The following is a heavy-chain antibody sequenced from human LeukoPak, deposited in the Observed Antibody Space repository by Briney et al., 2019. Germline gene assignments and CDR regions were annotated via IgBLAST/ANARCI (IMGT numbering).Heavy chain of an antibody. J-gene: IGHJ6*03. D-gene: IGHD6-13*01. CDR3: ARGQGSSWFHYYYYMDV. V-gene: IGHV1-8*01. CDR2: MNPNSGNT. Sequence: RASVKVSCKASGYTFTSYDINWVRQATGQGLEWMGWMNPNSGNTGYAQKFQGRVTMTRNTSISTAYMELSSLRSEDTAVYYCARGQGSSWFHYYYYMDVWGKGTTVTISS. CDR1: GYTFTSYD.